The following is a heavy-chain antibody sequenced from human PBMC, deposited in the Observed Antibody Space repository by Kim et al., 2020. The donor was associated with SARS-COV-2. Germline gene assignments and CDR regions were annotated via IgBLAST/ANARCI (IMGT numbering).Heavy chain of an antibody. V-gene: IGHV3-53*01. CDR3: SRDRAEVSGWPVFDY. J-gene: IGHJ4*01. CDR1: GFSITTRH. Sequence: GGSLRLSCAASGFSITTRHMTWVRQSPGKGLAWVAGLHRGNNIYYAASVSGRFSINRDISRITLYFPMNSLKVDDTVVYFCSRDRAEVSGWPVFDYWG. CDR2: LHRGNNI. D-gene: IGHD6-19*01.